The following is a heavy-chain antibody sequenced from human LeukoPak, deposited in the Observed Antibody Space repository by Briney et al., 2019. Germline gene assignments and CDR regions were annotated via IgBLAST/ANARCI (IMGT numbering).Heavy chain of an antibody. CDR1: GGTFSDDA. Sequence: SVKVSCKASGGTFSDDAISWVRQAPRQRLEWMGGIIPIFGTTKYAQTFQDRVTITADTSTNTAYMELSSLTSDDTAVYYCARFGSSWYRNFDYWGQGTLVAVSS. CDR3: ARFGSSWYRNFDY. J-gene: IGHJ4*02. V-gene: IGHV1-69*06. D-gene: IGHD6-13*01. CDR2: IIPIFGTT.